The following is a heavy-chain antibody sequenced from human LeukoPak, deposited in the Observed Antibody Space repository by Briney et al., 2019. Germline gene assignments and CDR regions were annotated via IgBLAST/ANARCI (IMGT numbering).Heavy chain of an antibody. V-gene: IGHV4-39*07. CDR2: IYYSGST. Sequence: SETLSLTCTVSGGSISSNSYYWGWIRQPPGKGLEWIGSIYYSGSTYYNPSLKSRVTISVDTSKNQFSLKLSSVTAADTAVYYCARDGSGGSGWYSAGADAFDIWGQGTMATVSS. CDR1: GGSISSNSYY. D-gene: IGHD6-19*01. CDR3: ARDGSGGSGWYSAGADAFDI. J-gene: IGHJ3*02.